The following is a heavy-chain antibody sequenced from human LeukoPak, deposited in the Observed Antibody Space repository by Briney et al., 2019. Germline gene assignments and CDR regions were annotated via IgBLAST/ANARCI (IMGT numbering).Heavy chain of an antibody. J-gene: IGHJ6*04. CDR2: IIPIFGTA. V-gene: IGHV1-69*01. Sequence: ASVKVSCKASGGTFSSYAISWVRQAPGQGLEWMGGIIPIFGTANYAQKFQGRATITADESTSTAYMELSSLRSEDTAVYYCARGQYNWNDGYYYYYGMDVWGKGTTVTVSS. CDR1: GGTFSSYA. CDR3: ARGQYNWNDGYYYYYGMDV. D-gene: IGHD1-1*01.